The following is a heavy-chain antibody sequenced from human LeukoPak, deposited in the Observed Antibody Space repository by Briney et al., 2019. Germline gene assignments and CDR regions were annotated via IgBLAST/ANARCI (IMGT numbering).Heavy chain of an antibody. V-gene: IGHV3-23*01. CDR1: GFTFSSYA. CDR2: ISGSGGST. D-gene: IGHD6-13*01. J-gene: IGHJ4*02. Sequence: GGSLRLSCAASGFTFSSYAMSWVRQAPGKGLEWVSAISGSGGSTYYADSVKGRFTISRDNSKNTLYLQMNSLRAEDTAVYYCAKCSFPGIAAAGTDYFDYWGQGTLVTVSS. CDR3: AKCSFPGIAAAGTDYFDY.